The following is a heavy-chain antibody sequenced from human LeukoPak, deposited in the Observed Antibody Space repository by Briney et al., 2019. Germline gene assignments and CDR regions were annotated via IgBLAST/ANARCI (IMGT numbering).Heavy chain of an antibody. Sequence: SETLSLTCTVSGGSISSYYWSWIRQPPGKGLEWIGYIYYSGSTNYNPSLKSRVTISVDTSKNQFSLKLSSVTAADTAVYYCARYGSGWYEENYWGQGTLVTVSS. V-gene: IGHV4-59*01. CDR2: IYYSGST. D-gene: IGHD6-19*01. CDR1: GGSISSYY. CDR3: ARYGSGWYEENY. J-gene: IGHJ4*02.